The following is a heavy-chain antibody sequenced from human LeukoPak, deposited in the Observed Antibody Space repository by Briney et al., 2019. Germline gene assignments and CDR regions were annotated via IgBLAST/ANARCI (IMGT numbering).Heavy chain of an antibody. J-gene: IGHJ5*02. CDR3: ARGGNGYNWFDP. CDR2: ISYDGSNK. V-gene: IGHV3-30-3*01. D-gene: IGHD4-23*01. CDR1: GFTFSSYA. Sequence: GGSLRLSCAASGFTFSSYAMHWVRQAPGKGQEWVAVISYDGSNKYYADSVKGRFTISRDNSKNTLYLQMNSLRAEDTAVYYCARGGNGYNWFDPWGQGTLVTVSS.